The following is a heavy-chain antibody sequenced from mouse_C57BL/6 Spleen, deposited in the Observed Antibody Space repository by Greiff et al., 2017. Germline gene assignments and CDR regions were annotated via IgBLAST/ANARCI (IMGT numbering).Heavy chain of an antibody. V-gene: IGHV3-1*01. J-gene: IGHJ3*01. CDR1: GYSITSGYD. Sequence: ESGPGMVKPSQSLSLTCTVTGYSITSGYDWHWIRHFPGNKLEWMGYISYSCSTNYNPSLKSRISITHDTSKNHFFLKLNSVTTEDTATYYCARGETTSAWFAYWGQGTLVTVSA. CDR3: ARGETTSAWFAY. CDR2: ISYSCST.